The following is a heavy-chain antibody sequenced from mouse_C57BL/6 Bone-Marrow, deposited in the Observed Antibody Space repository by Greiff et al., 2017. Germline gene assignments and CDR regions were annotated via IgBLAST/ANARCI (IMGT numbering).Heavy chain of an antibody. CDR2: IDPSDSYT. Sequence: VKLQQPGAELVMPGASVKLSCKASGYTFTSYWMHWVKQRPGQGLEWIGEIDPSDSYTNYNQKFKGKSTLTVDKSSSTAYMQLSSLTSEDSAVYYCAREGVTASYWYFDVWGTGTTVTVSS. CDR1: GYTFTSYW. V-gene: IGHV1-69*01. J-gene: IGHJ1*03. D-gene: IGHD2-2*01. CDR3: AREGVTASYWYFDV.